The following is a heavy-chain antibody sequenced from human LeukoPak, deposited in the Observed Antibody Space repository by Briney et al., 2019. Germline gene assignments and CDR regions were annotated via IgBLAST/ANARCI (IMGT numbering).Heavy chain of an antibody. CDR1: GYTFTSYY. D-gene: IGHD3-22*01. CDR3: ARDSYYYDSSVYDFDY. Sequence: ASVKVSCKASGYTFTSYYMHWVRQAPGQGLEWRGIINPSGGSTSYAQKFQGRVTITRDTSTSTVYMHLSSLRSEDTAVYYCARDSYYYDSSVYDFDYWGQGTLVTVSS. CDR2: INPSGGST. J-gene: IGHJ4*02. V-gene: IGHV1-46*01.